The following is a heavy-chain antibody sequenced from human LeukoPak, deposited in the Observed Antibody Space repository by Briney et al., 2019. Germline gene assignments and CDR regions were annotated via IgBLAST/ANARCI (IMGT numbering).Heavy chain of an antibody. V-gene: IGHV3-21*01. J-gene: IGHJ3*01. CDR3: ARGFRAFDF. CDR2: ISSTSTSI. CDR1: GFTFSSHT. Sequence: GGSLRLSCAASGFTFSSHTMNWVRQAPGKGLEWVSSISSTSTSIYHADSVKGRFTISRDNTKNSLYLQMDSLRAEDTAVYYCARGFRAFDFWAQGTMVTVPS.